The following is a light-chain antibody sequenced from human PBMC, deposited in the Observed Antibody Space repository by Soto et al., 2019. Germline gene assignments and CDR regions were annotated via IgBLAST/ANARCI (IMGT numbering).Light chain of an antibody. V-gene: IGKV1-5*01. CDR2: DAS. CDR1: QSISSW. CDR3: QQYNSLWT. J-gene: IGKJ1*01. Sequence: DIQMTQSPSTLSASVGDRVTIPCRASQSISSWLAWYQQKPGTAPKLLIYDASSLESGVPSRFSGSGSGTEFTLTISSLQPDDFATYYCQQYNSLWTFGQGTKVDI.